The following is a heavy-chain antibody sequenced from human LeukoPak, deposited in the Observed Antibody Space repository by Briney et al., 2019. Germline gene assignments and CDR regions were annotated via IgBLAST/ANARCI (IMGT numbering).Heavy chain of an antibody. V-gene: IGHV4-59*08. CDR1: GGSISSYY. Sequence: PSETPSLTCTVSGGSISSYYWSWIRQPPGKGLEWIGYIYYSGSTSYNPSLNSRVTISLDTSKNQFSLNLSSVTAADTAVYYCARRDSSGFFDYWGQGTLVTVSS. CDR3: ARRDSSGFFDY. D-gene: IGHD6-19*01. CDR2: IYYSGST. J-gene: IGHJ4*02.